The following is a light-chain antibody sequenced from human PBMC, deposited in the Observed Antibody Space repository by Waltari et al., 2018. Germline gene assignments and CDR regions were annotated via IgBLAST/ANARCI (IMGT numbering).Light chain of an antibody. CDR2: KDT. Sequence: SFELTPTSSLSVSPGQTVRITCSGDVLANKYARGFQQKPGQAPILIISKDTERPSGIPERFSGSSSGTTVTLTISGAQVEDEADYYCYSAADNDLGVFGGGTKLTVL. J-gene: IGLJ3*02. V-gene: IGLV3-27*01. CDR3: YSAADNDLGV. CDR1: VLANKY.